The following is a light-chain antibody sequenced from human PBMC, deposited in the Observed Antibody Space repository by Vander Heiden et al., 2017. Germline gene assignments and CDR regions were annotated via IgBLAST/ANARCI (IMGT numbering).Light chain of an antibody. V-gene: IGKV4-1*01. CDR1: QTVFSSGSNRNN. J-gene: IGKJ2*01. Sequence: IALTQSPDSLAVCLGERATLDRKASQTVFSSGSNRNNLTWFQQTPRQPPKLLIYWASTREAGVTDRFSGSGSATDFTLTIRSLRAEDVAVYYCHQCHTSPYTFGQGTKLEI. CDR3: HQCHTSPYT. CDR2: WAS.